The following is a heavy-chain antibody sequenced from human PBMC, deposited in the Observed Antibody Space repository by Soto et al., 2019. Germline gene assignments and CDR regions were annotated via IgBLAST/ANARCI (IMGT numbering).Heavy chain of an antibody. CDR2: IYYSGST. V-gene: IGHV4-59*01. CDR1: GGSISSYY. J-gene: IGHJ6*02. Sequence: SETLSLTCTVSGGSISSYYWSWIRQPPGKGLEWIGYIYYSGSTNYNPSLKSRVTISVDTSKNQFSLKLSSVTAADTAVYYCARDHIAVSASDYYYYGMDVWGQGTTVTVSS. CDR3: ARDHIAVSASDYYYYGMDV. D-gene: IGHD6-19*01.